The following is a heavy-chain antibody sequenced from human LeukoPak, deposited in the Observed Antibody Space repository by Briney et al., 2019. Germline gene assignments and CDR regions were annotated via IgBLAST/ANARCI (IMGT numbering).Heavy chain of an antibody. V-gene: IGHV3-23*01. CDR2: ISGSGGST. J-gene: IGHJ4*02. Sequence: GGSLRLSCAASGFTFSSYAMSWVRQAPGKGLEWVSAISGSGGSTYYADSVKGRFTISRDNSKNTLYLQMNSLRAEDTAVYYCAKVPTYSVGADPLDYWGQGTLVTASS. CDR1: GFTFSSYA. D-gene: IGHD5/OR15-5a*01. CDR3: AKVPTYSVGADPLDY.